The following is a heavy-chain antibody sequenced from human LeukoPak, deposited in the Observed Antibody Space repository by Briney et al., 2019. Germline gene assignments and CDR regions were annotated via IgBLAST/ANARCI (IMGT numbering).Heavy chain of an antibody. Sequence: NPSETLSLTCTVSGGSINNYYWNWVRQPPGKGLEWIGYFYYSGSTHYNPSLKSRVTISVDTSKNQFSLKLSSVTAADTAVYYCARGFMGHRGFDYWGQGTLVTVSS. CDR2: FYYSGST. V-gene: IGHV4-59*01. J-gene: IGHJ4*02. D-gene: IGHD3-10*01. CDR3: ARGFMGHRGFDY. CDR1: GGSINNYY.